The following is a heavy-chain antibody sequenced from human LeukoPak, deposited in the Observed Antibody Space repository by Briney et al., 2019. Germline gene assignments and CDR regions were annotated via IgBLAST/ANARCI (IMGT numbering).Heavy chain of an antibody. CDR3: ARGMYYYWYFDL. CDR2: IYTSGST. CDR1: GGSISSGSYY. J-gene: IGHJ2*01. V-gene: IGHV4-61*02. D-gene: IGHD3-10*01. Sequence: SETLSLTCTVSGGSISSGSYYWRWIRQPAGKGLEWIGRIYTSGSTNYNPSLKSRVTISVDTSKNQFSLKLSSVTAADTAVYYCARGMYYYWYFDLWGRGTLVTVSS.